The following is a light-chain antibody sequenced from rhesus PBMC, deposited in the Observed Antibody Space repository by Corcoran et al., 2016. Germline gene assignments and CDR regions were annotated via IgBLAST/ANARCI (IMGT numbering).Light chain of an antibody. V-gene: IGKV1-25*02. CDR1: QGISNY. J-gene: IGKJ1*01. CDR2: DAS. Sequence: DIQMTQSPSSLSASVGDRVTITCRASQGISNYLAWYQQKPGETTKLLIYDASGLQSGIPSRFSGSGSGTDFTLTISSLQSEDFATYYCQQYSSAPWTFGQGTRVEIK. CDR3: QQYSSAPWT.